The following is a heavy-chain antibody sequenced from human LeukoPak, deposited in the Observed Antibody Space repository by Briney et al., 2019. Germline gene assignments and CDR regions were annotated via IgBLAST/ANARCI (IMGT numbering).Heavy chain of an antibody. CDR1: GGSISSYY. CDR3: V. J-gene: IGHJ6*03. CDR2: VYYSGST. V-gene: IGHV4-39*07. Sequence: SETLSLTCTVSGGSISSYYWSWIRQPPGKGLECIGSVYYSGSTYYNPSLKSRVTISVDTSKNQFSLNRISVTAADTAYYMDVWGKRTTVTGSS.